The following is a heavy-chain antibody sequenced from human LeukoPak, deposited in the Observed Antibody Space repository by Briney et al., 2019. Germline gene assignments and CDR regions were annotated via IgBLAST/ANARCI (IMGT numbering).Heavy chain of an antibody. V-gene: IGHV3-74*01. D-gene: IGHD6-13*01. J-gene: IGHJ4*02. CDR1: GFTFSDYW. Sequence: GGSLRLSCIASGFTFSDYWMHWVRQAPGKGPVWVSRIISDGSSVSYVDSVKGRFTISRDNSKNTLYLQMNSLRAEDTAVYYCARDITGSWSIDYWGQGTLITVSS. CDR3: ARDITGSWSIDY. CDR2: IISDGSSV.